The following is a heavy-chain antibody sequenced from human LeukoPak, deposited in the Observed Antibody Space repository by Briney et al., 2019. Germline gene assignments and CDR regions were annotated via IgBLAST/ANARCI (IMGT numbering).Heavy chain of an antibody. J-gene: IGHJ4*02. CDR3: ARQTGSGLFTLP. CDR1: GGSFSGYY. Sequence: PSETLSLTCAVYGGSFSGYYWSWIRQPPGKGLECIGEINHSGSTNYNASLKSRVTISIDTSKNQISLRLTSVTATDTAMYYCARQTGSGLFTLPGGQGTLVTVSS. V-gene: IGHV4-34*01. CDR2: INHSGST. D-gene: IGHD3/OR15-3a*01.